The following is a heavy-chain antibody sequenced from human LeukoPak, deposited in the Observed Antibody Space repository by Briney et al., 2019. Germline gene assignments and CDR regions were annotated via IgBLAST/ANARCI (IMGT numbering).Heavy chain of an antibody. CDR1: GSTASGFSFINYG. CDR3: AKGQQWLREWFDP. J-gene: IGHJ5*02. Sequence: PGRSLRLSCGASGSTASGFSFINYGMHWVRQAPGKGLERVAFIRYDGSNKYYADSVKGRFTISRDNSKNTLYLQMNSLRAEDTAVYYCAKGQQWLREWFDPWGQETVVTVSS. D-gene: IGHD6-19*01. V-gene: IGHV3-30*02. CDR2: IRYDGSNK.